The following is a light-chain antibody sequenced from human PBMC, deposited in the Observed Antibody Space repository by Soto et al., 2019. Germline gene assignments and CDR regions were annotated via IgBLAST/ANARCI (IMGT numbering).Light chain of an antibody. V-gene: IGKV1-39*01. Sequence: DIQMTQSPSSLSASVGDRVTITCRASQSISSYLNWYQQKPGKAPKLLIYAASSLQSEVPSRFSGSGSGTDVTLTISSLQPEDFPTYYCQHSYSTLSFGQGTKLEIK. CDR2: AAS. CDR1: QSISSY. J-gene: IGKJ2*01. CDR3: QHSYSTLS.